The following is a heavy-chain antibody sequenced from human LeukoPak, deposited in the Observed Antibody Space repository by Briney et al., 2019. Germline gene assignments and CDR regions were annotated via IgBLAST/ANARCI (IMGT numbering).Heavy chain of an antibody. CDR3: AKDSRRGYSYGLPGYFDY. J-gene: IGHJ4*02. D-gene: IGHD5-18*01. V-gene: IGHV3-23*01. CDR1: GFTFSNFA. CDR2: ISGSGGST. Sequence: GGSLRLSCAASGFTFSNFAMSWVRQAPGKGLEWVSAISGSGGSTYYADSVKGRFTISRDNSKNTLYLQMNSLRAEDTAVYYCAKDSRRGYSYGLPGYFDYWGQGTLVTVSS.